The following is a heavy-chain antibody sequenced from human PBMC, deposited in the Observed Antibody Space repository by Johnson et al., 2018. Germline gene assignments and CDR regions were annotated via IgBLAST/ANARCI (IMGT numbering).Heavy chain of an antibody. D-gene: IGHD4/OR15-4a*01. CDR1: GFTFSSYA. V-gene: IGHV3-23*04. Sequence: VQLVESGGGLVQPGGSLRLSCAASGFTFSSYAMAWVRPAPGKGLEWVSVSSGSGGSPYYAASVKGRFTLSRDNSRNTRYLQMNSPRADATSVYYCGKMGGDDGSYYYYYMDVRGRGTTVTVSS. CDR3: GKMGGDDGSYYYYYMDV. CDR2: SSGSGGSP. J-gene: IGHJ6*03.